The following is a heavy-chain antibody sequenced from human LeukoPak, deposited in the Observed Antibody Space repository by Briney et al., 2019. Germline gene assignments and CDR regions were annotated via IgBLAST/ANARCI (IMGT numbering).Heavy chain of an antibody. J-gene: IGHJ3*02. CDR1: GGSFSGYY. CDR3: ARGVWNGAFDI. V-gene: IGHV4-34*01. D-gene: IGHD1-1*01. Sequence: SETLSLTCAVYGGSFSGYYWSWIRQPPGKGLEWIGEINHSGSTNYNPSLKSRVTISVDTSKNQFSLKLSSVTAADTAVYYCARGVWNGAFDIWGQGTMVTVSS. CDR2: INHSGST.